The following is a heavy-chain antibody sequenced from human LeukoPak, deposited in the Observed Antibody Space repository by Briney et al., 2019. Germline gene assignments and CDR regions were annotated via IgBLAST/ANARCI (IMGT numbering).Heavy chain of an antibody. D-gene: IGHD6-19*01. CDR1: GYTFIGNN. J-gene: IGHJ4*02. Sequence: ASVRVSCKGSGYTFIGNNLHWVRQAPGQGLQWMGWINPDNGATDYSQKFQGRVTVTRDLSTSTAYMELNRLTSDDTDMYFCACEGWLQRLYFWGKGTMVIVSS. V-gene: IGHV1-2*02. CDR3: ACEGWLQRLYF. CDR2: INPDNGAT.